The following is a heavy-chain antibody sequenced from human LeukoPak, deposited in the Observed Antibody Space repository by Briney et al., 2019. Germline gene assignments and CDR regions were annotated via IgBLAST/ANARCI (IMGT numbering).Heavy chain of an antibody. CDR2: ISYDGNNK. J-gene: IGHJ4*02. D-gene: IGHD3-10*01. CDR1: GFTFSNSA. Sequence: PGGSLRLSCAASGFTFSNSAMNWVRQAPDKGLEWVAVISYDGNNKYYSDSVKGRFTISRDNSKNTLYLQMNSLRAEDTAVYYCAKDMYYRGSGSYFNVDYWGQGTLVTVSS. V-gene: IGHV3-30*18. CDR3: AKDMYYRGSGSYFNVDY.